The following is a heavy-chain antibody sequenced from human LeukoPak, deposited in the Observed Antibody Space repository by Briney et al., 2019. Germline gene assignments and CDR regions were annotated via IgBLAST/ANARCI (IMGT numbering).Heavy chain of an antibody. Sequence: GGSLRLSCAASGFTFSSYWMSWVRQAPGKGLEWVANIKQDGSEKYYVDSVKGRFTISRDNAKNSLYLQMNSLRAEDTAVYYCARDGAHYYGSGSYPKNYYYYGMDVWGQGTTVTVSS. J-gene: IGHJ6*02. CDR2: IKQDGSEK. V-gene: IGHV3-7*01. CDR1: GFTFSSYW. D-gene: IGHD3-10*01. CDR3: ARDGAHYYGSGSYPKNYYYYGMDV.